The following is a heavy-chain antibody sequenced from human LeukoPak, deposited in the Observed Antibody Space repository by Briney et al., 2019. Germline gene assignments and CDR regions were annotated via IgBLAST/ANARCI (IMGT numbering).Heavy chain of an antibody. V-gene: IGHV3-73*01. CDR1: GFTFSGSA. CDR2: IRSKANSYAT. Sequence: GGSLRLSCAASGFTFSGSAMHWVRQASGKGLEWVGRIRSKANSYATAYAASVKGRFTISRDDSKNTAYLQMNSLKTEDTAAYYCTTYSNYADFDYWGQGTLVTVSS. CDR3: TTYSNYADFDY. J-gene: IGHJ4*02. D-gene: IGHD4-11*01.